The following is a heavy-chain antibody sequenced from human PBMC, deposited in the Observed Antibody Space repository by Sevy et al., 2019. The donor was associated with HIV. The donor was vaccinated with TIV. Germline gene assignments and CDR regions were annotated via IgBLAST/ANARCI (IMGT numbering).Heavy chain of an antibody. V-gene: IGHV4-39*01. CDR3: ARHDSAMATFFDY. Sequence: SETLSLTCTVSGGSISSSSYYWGWIRQPPGKGLEWFGSIYYSGSTYYNPSLKSRVTISVDTSKNQFSLKLSSVTAADTAVYYCARHDSAMATFFDYWGQGTLVTVSS. D-gene: IGHD5-18*01. J-gene: IGHJ4*02. CDR1: GGSISSSSYY. CDR2: IYYSGST.